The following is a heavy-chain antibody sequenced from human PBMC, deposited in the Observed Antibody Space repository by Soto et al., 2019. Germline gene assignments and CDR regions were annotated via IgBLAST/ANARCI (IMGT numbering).Heavy chain of an antibody. CDR1: HVSISSSSSH. V-gene: IGHV4-39*01. CDR3: ARRPLLYCSGGSCYYYYGMDV. Sequence: SVTLSHTYNDSHVSISSSSSHWGWNRQPPGKSLEWIGSIYYSGSTYYNPSLKSRVTISVDTSKNQFSLKLSSVTAADTAVYYCARRPLLYCSGGSCYYYYGMDVWGQGTTVTGS. D-gene: IGHD2-15*01. J-gene: IGHJ6*02. CDR2: IYYSGST.